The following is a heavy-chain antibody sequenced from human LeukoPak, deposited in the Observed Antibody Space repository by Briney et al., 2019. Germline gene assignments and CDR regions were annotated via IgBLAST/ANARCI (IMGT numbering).Heavy chain of an antibody. CDR3: ARGFWAGDILTGYYWMPPAPFDP. Sequence: ASVKVSCKASGYTFTSYGISWVRQAPGQGLEWMGWISAYNGSTNYAQKLQGRVTMTTDTSTSTAYMELRSLRSDDTAVYYCARGFWAGDILTGYYWMPPAPFDPWGQGTLVTVSS. CDR1: GYTFTSYG. V-gene: IGHV1-18*04. J-gene: IGHJ5*02. CDR2: ISAYNGST. D-gene: IGHD3-9*01.